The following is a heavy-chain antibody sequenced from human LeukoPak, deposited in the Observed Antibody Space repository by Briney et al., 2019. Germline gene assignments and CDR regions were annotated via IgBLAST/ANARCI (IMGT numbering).Heavy chain of an antibody. CDR1: GGSISSGSYY. D-gene: IGHD2-2*01. CDR3: ARKQRFCSSSTCRYVGIDY. CDR2: ICTSGST. J-gene: IGHJ4*02. Sequence: TLSLTCTVSGGSISSGSYYWSWIRQPAGKGLEWIGRICTSGSTYYNPSLKSRVSISVDTSKNQFSLRLSSVTAADTAVYYCARKQRFCSSSTCRYVGIDYWGQGTLVTVSS. V-gene: IGHV4-61*02.